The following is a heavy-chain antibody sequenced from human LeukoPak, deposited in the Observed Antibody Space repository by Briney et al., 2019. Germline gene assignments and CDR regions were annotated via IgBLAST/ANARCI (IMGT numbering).Heavy chain of an antibody. V-gene: IGHV6-1*01. Sequence: SQTLSLTCAISGDSVSSNSVTWNWIRQSPSRGLEWLGRTYYRSTWYNDYAVSVRGRITVNPDTSKNQFSLHLNSVTPEDTAVYYCARRLTQYNCFDPWGQGILVTVPS. CDR3: ARRLTQYNCFDP. CDR1: GDSVSSNSVT. D-gene: IGHD2-21*02. J-gene: IGHJ5*02. CDR2: TYYRSTWYN.